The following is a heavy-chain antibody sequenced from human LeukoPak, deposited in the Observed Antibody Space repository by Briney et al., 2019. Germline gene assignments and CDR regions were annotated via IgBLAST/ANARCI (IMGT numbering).Heavy chain of an antibody. J-gene: IGHJ6*02. V-gene: IGHV1-8*01. CDR3: ARVGTQWLAHYYYYGMDV. CDR2: MNPNSGNT. D-gene: IGHD6-19*01. Sequence: ASVKVSCKASGYTFTSYDINWVRQATGQGLEWVGWMNPNSGNTGYAQKFQGRVTMTRNTSISTAYMELSSLRSEDTAVYYCARVGTQWLAHYYYYGMDVWGQGTTVTVSS. CDR1: GYTFTSYD.